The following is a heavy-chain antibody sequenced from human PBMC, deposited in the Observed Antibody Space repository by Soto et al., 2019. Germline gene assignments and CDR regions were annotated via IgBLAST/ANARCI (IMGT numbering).Heavy chain of an antibody. D-gene: IGHD6-13*01. J-gene: IGHJ6*02. CDR2: IRSKANSYAT. CDR1: GFTFSGSA. CDR3: VIAAQYYYYGMDV. V-gene: IGHV3-73*01. Sequence: GGSLRLSCAASGFTFSGSAMHWVRQASGKGLEWVGRIRSKANSYATAYAASVKGRFTISRDDSKNTAYLQMNSLKTEDTAVYYCVIAAQYYYYGMDVWGQGTTVTVSS.